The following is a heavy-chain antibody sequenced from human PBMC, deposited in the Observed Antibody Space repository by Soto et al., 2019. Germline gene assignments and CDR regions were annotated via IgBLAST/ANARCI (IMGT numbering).Heavy chain of an antibody. J-gene: IGHJ6*02. D-gene: IGHD1-1*01. Sequence: QVRLVESGGGVVQPGRSLRLSCAASGFTFSSYAMHWVRQAPGKGLEWVAVISYDGSNKYYADSVKGRFTISRDNSKNXLXLXXNSLRAEDTAVYYCARDRLRYNWNDFPYYYYGMDVWGQGTTVTVSS. CDR1: GFTFSSYA. CDR2: ISYDGSNK. CDR3: ARDRLRYNWNDFPYYYYGMDV. V-gene: IGHV3-30-3*01.